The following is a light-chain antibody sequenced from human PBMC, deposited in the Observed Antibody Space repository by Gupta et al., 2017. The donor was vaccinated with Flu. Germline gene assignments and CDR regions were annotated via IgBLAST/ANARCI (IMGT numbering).Light chain of an antibody. CDR1: SNDVWNYNL. J-gene: IGLJ3*02. Sequence: SNDVWNYNLVSWYQQYPGKAPKVLIYEVSERPSGISDRFSGSKSGNTASLTISGLQAEDEGAYYCCSYAKSSPFWVFGGGTSLSVL. CDR2: EVS. CDR3: CSYAKSSPFWV. V-gene: IGLV2-23*02.